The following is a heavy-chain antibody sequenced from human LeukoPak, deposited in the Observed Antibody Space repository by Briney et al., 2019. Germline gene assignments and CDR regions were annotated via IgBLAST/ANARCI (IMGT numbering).Heavy chain of an antibody. CDR2: MNPNSGNT. J-gene: IGHJ5*02. Sequence: ASVKVSCKASGYTITSYDINWVRQATGQGLEWMGWMNPNSGNTGYAQKFQGRVTMTRNTSISTAYMELSSLRSEDTAVYYCARIYYAPYWFDPWGQGTLVTVSS. CDR1: GYTITSYD. CDR3: ARIYYAPYWFDP. D-gene: IGHD3-10*01. V-gene: IGHV1-8*01.